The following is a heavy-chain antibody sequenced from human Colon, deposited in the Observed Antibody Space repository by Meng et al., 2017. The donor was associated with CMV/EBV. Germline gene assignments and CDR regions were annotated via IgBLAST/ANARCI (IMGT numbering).Heavy chain of an antibody. J-gene: IGHJ6*02. CDR2: INWNGESI. CDR3: ARAISAARRNYFGMDV. CDR1: GFTFHDYG. V-gene: IGHV3-20*04. D-gene: IGHD2-2*01. Sequence: GGSLRLSCTASGFTFHDYGMNWVRRAPGKGLEWVSGINWNGESIGYAEFVKGRFTVSSDNAGQSLYLQMNSLTAEDTASYYCARAISAARRNYFGMDVWGQGTTVTVSS.